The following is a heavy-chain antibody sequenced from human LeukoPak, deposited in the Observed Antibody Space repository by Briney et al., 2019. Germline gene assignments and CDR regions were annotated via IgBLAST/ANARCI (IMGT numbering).Heavy chain of an antibody. Sequence: ASVKVSCKVPGYTLTELSMHWVRQAPGKGLEWMGGFDPEDGETIYAQKFQGRVTMTEDTSTDTAYMELSSLRSEDTAVYYCATEISSPHAFDIWGQGTMVTVSS. V-gene: IGHV1-24*01. J-gene: IGHJ3*02. CDR3: ATEISSPHAFDI. CDR2: FDPEDGET. CDR1: GYTLTELS. D-gene: IGHD3-3*02.